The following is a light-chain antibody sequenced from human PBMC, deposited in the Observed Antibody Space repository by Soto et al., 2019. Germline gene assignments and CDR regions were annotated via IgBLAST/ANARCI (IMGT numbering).Light chain of an antibody. CDR2: GAS. CDR1: QSVDGY. CDR3: HEYNTWPWT. J-gene: IGKJ1*01. Sequence: LPVPLGESAALSCRASQSVDGYLAWYQQKPGQAPRLLIYGASTRATGIPARFSGSGSGTEFILTISSLQSEDFAVYYCHEYNTWPWTFGQGTKVDIK. V-gene: IGKV3-15*01.